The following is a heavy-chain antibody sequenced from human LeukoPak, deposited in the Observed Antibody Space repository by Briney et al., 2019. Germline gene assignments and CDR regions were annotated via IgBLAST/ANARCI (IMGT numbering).Heavy chain of an antibody. J-gene: IGHJ4*02. CDR1: GGSISTYY. CDR2: IYYTGST. D-gene: IGHD6-13*01. Sequence: SETLSLTCTVSGGSISTYYWNWIRQPPGKGLEWIGYIYYTGSTNYNPSLKSRVTMSVDTSKNQFSLNLRSVTPEDTAVYYCARNLIPEQLVLNFWGQGTLVTVSS. V-gene: IGHV4-59*01. CDR3: ARNLIPEQLVLNF.